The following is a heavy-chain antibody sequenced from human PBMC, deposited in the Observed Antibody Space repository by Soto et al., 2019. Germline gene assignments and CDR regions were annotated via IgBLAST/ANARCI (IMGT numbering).Heavy chain of an antibody. CDR1: GGSFSGYY. J-gene: IGHJ4*02. Sequence: QVQLQQWGAGLLKPSETLSLTCAVYGGSFSGYYWNWIRQPPGKGLEWIGEINHSGSTNYNPSLKSRVTLSVDTSKSQFSLKLSSVTAADTAVYYCARSWVIIFDYWGQGTLVTVSS. D-gene: IGHD6-13*01. V-gene: IGHV4-34*01. CDR3: ARSWVIIFDY. CDR2: INHSGST.